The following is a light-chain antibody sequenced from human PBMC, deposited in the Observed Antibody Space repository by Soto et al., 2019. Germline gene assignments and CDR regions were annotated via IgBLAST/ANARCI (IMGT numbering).Light chain of an antibody. V-gene: IGLV2-14*01. Sequence: QSALTQPASVSGSPGQSITISCTGTSSDVGGYNYVSWYQQHPGKAPKLMIYEVSNRPSGVSNRFSGSKSGNTASLTISGLQAEDEADYYRSSYTSSSRVFGGGTQLTVL. CDR2: EVS. CDR1: SSDVGGYNY. CDR3: SSYTSSSRV. J-gene: IGLJ2*01.